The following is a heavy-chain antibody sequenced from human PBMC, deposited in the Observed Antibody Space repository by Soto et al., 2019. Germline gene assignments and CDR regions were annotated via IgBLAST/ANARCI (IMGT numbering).Heavy chain of an antibody. J-gene: IGHJ6*03. D-gene: IGHD3-22*01. V-gene: IGHV4-59*03. CDR1: GGSIRSYC. CDR2: ICNSGST. CDR3: AGGGSIVVATRRLMDV. Sequence: QVQPQESGPGLLKPSETLSLTCTVSGGSIRSYCWTWIRQPPGEGLEWIGCICNSGSTNYNPSLTSRVTISVDTQMNQFSLQLSSVTVADTAVYYCAGGGSIVVATRRLMDVWGKGTTVTVSS.